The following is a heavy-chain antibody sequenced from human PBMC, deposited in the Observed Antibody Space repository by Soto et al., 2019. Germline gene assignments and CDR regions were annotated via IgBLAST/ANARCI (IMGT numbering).Heavy chain of an antibody. CDR1: GGSFTSHA. D-gene: IGHD6-19*01. Sequence: QVQLVQSGADVRKPGSSVKVSCKASGGSFTSHAICWVRQAPGQGLEWMGGIIPTFTTANYAQKFQGRVTITADESTTTVYMELSSLRSDDTAVYYCVRFAESSGYFDFWGQGSLVTVSS. CDR2: IIPTFTTA. J-gene: IGHJ4*02. V-gene: IGHV1-69*01. CDR3: VRFAESSGYFDF.